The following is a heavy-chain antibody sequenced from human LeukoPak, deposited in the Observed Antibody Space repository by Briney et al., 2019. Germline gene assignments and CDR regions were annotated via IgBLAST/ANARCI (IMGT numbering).Heavy chain of an antibody. CDR1: GGSISSYY. J-gene: IGHJ5*02. CDR2: IYYSGST. V-gene: IGHV4-59*01. D-gene: IGHD6-13*01. Sequence: SETLSLTCTVSGGSISSYYWSWIRQPPGKGLEWIGYIYYSGSTNYNPSLKNRVTLSVDTSKNQFSLKLSSVTAADTAVYYCARALEYSSSWSPFDPCGQGTLVSVSS. CDR3: ARALEYSSSWSPFDP.